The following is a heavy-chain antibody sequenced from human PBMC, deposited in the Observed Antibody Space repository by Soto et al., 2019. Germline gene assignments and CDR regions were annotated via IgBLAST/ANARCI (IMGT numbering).Heavy chain of an antibody. D-gene: IGHD2-2*01. CDR2: IKQDGSEM. Sequence: GSLRLSCAASGFTFNTYWMTWVRQAPGKGLEWVANIKQDGSEMYYLDSVKGRFTISRDNAKDSLYLQMHGLRAEDTAVYYCARHSNTWFDYWGQGTLVTVS. CDR3: ARHSNTWFDY. CDR1: GFTFNTYW. J-gene: IGHJ4*02. V-gene: IGHV3-7*05.